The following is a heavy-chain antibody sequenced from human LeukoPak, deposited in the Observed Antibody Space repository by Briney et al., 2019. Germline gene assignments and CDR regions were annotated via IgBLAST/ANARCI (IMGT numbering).Heavy chain of an antibody. CDR1: GGSFTSYY. D-gene: IGHD1/OR15-1a*01. CDR3: ARERNRRATFYQSPLDY. Sequence: PSETLSLTCAVYGGSFTSYYWSWIRQPPGKGLEWIGEISHSGSTNYNPSLKRRVTMSVDTSKNQFSLRLSSVTAADTAIYYCARERNRRATFYQSPLDYWGQGTLVTVSA. CDR2: ISHSGST. J-gene: IGHJ4*02. V-gene: IGHV4-34*01.